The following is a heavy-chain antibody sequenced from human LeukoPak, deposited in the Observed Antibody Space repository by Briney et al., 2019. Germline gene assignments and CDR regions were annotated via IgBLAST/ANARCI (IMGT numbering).Heavy chain of an antibody. Sequence: GGSLRLSCAASGSTFSSYAMHWVRQAPGKGLEWVAVISYDGSNKYYADSVKGRFTISRDNSKNTLYLQMNSLRAEDTAVYYCARESSDYYCYYGMDVWGQGTTVTVSS. V-gene: IGHV3-30*04. CDR2: ISYDGSNK. D-gene: IGHD2-21*02. CDR1: GSTFSSYA. CDR3: ARESSDYYCYYGMDV. J-gene: IGHJ6*02.